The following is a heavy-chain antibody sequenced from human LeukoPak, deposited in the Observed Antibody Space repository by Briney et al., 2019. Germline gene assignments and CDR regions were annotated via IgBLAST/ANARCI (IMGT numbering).Heavy chain of an antibody. CDR3: AREVYSYALDALDR. CDR2: ISMDGCQQ. D-gene: IGHD2-2*01. Sequence: GGSLRLSCAASGFRFNGYAMHWVRQPPGTGLEWVADISMDGCQQYYEDSVKGRFTISRDNSKNTLYLQMNSLRSEDTSVYYCAREVYSYALDALDRWGQGTMVTVSS. CDR1: GFRFNGYA. V-gene: IGHV3-30*04. J-gene: IGHJ3*01.